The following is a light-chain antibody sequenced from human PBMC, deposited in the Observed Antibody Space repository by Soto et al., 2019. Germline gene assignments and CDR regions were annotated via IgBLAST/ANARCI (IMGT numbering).Light chain of an antibody. CDR1: QSVSSY. J-gene: IGKJ1*01. CDR3: HQRKSWPRT. Sequence: EIVLTQSPATLSLSPGERATLSFRASQSVSSYLAWYQHKPGQAPRLLIYDTSNRATGIPARFSGSGSGTDFTLTISSLEPEDFAVYYCHQRKSWPRTFGQGTKVDIK. V-gene: IGKV3-11*01. CDR2: DTS.